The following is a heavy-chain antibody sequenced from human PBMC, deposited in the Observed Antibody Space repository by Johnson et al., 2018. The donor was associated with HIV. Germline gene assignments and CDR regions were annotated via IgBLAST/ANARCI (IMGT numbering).Heavy chain of an antibody. V-gene: IGHV3-23*01. CDR3: ARPFLLWGGSAFDI. Sequence: VQLLESGGGLVQPGGSLRLSCAASGFTFSSYAMSWVRQAPGKGLEWVSAISGSGGSTYYADSVKGRFTISRDNAKNSLYLQMNSLRAEDTAVYYCARPFLLWGGSAFDIWGQGTMVTVSS. J-gene: IGHJ3*02. D-gene: IGHD3-16*01. CDR1: GFTFSSYA. CDR2: ISGSGGST.